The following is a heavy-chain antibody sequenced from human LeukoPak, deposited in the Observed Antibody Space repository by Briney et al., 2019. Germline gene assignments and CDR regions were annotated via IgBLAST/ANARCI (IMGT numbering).Heavy chain of an antibody. CDR2: ISYDGSNK. Sequence: GRSLRLSCAASGFTFSSYAMHWVRQAPGKGLEWVAVISYDGSNKYYADSVKGRFTISRDNSKNTLYLQMNSLRAEDTAVYYCARVVHGIDWYFDLWGRGTLVTVSS. V-gene: IGHV3-30*04. J-gene: IGHJ2*01. D-gene: IGHD1-1*01. CDR1: GFTFSSYA. CDR3: ARVVHGIDWYFDL.